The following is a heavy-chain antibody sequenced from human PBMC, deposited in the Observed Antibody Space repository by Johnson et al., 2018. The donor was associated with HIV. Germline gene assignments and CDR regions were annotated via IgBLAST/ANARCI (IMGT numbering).Heavy chain of an antibody. J-gene: IGHJ3*02. V-gene: IGHV3-30*03. CDR1: GFTFSSYG. D-gene: IGHD3-16*02. CDR3: ATISVIPSRVNDAFDI. CDR2: ISYDGSNK. Sequence: QVQLVESGGGVVQPGRSLRLSCVASGFTFSSYGMHWVRQAPGKGLEWVAVISYDGSNKYYADSVKGRFTISRDNSKNTLYLQMNSLRAEDTAVYYCATISVIPSRVNDAFDIWGQGTMVTVSS.